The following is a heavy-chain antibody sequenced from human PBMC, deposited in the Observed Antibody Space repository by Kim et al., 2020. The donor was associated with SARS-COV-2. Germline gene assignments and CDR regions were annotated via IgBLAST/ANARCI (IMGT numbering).Heavy chain of an antibody. CDR3: ARDDYDFWSGYYEVDY. V-gene: IGHV3-30*07. Sequence: SGKGRCTSTRDNSKNTLYLQMNSMRAEDTDVYYCARDDYDFWSGYYEVDYWGQGTLVTVSS. D-gene: IGHD3-3*01. J-gene: IGHJ4*02.